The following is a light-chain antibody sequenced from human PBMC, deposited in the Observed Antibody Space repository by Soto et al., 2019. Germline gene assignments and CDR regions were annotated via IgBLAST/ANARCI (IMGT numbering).Light chain of an antibody. CDR1: QSVLYSSNNKNY. Sequence: DIVMTQSPDSLTVSLGERATINCKSSQSVLYSSNNKNYLAWYQQKPGQPPKLLIYWASTRESGVPDRFSGSGSGTDFTLTISSLQAEDVAVYYCQQYYNIPFTFGPGTQVDIK. CDR2: WAS. CDR3: QQYYNIPFT. V-gene: IGKV4-1*01. J-gene: IGKJ3*01.